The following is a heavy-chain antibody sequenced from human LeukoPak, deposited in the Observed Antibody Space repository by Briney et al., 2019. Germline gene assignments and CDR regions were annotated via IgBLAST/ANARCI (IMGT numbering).Heavy chain of an antibody. CDR1: GFTFNSYA. CDR2: ISGSGGST. CDR3: THLTHSSAYYGPYYFDY. D-gene: IGHD3-22*01. V-gene: IGHV3-23*01. Sequence: GGSLRLSCAASGFTFNSYAMSWVRQAPGKGLEWVSAISGSGGSTYYADSVKGRFTISRDNSKNTLYLQMNSLRAEDTAVYYCTHLTHSSAYYGPYYFDYWGQGTLVTVSS. J-gene: IGHJ4*02.